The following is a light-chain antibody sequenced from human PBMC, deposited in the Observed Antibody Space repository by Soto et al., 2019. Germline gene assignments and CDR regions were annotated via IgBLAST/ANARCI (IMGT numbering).Light chain of an antibody. CDR2: GAS. J-gene: IGKJ1*01. V-gene: IGKV3-20*01. Sequence: EIVLTQSPGTLSLSPVERATLSCRASQSVSSSYLAWYQQKPGQAPRLLIYGASSRATGIPDRFSGSGSETDFTLTISRLEPEDFAVYYCQQYGSSPWTFGQGTKVDI. CDR1: QSVSSSY. CDR3: QQYGSSPWT.